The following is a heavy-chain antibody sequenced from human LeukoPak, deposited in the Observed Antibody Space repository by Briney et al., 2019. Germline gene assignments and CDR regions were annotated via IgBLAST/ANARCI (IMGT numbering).Heavy chain of an antibody. CDR2: IDPSDSYT. CDR1: GYSFTSYW. D-gene: IGHD5-12*01. V-gene: IGHV5-10-1*01. Sequence: GESLKISCKGSGYSFTSYWINWVRQMPGKGLEWMGRIDPSDSYTTYSPSFQGHVTISVDKSISTAYLPWSSQRASDTAMYYCARPSGYDLAYWGQGTLVTVSS. CDR3: ARPSGYDLAY. J-gene: IGHJ4*02.